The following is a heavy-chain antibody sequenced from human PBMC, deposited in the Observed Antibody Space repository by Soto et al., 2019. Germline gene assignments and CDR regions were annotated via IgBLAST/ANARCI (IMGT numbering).Heavy chain of an antibody. D-gene: IGHD6-13*01. V-gene: IGHV3-21*01. CDR1: GFTFSSYS. CDR2: FSSSSSYI. Sequence: EVQLVESGGGLVKPGGSLRLSCAACGFTFSSYSMNWVRQAPGKGLEWVPSFSSSSSYIYYAGSVKGRFTISKDNAKNSLDLQMNSLRAEDTAVYYCARGGDSQLTYYYYMDVWGKGTPVTVSS. J-gene: IGHJ6*03. CDR3: ARGGDSQLTYYYYMDV.